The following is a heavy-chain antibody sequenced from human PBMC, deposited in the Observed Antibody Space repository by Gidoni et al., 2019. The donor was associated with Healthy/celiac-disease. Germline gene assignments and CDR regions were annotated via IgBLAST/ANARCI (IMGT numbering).Heavy chain of an antibody. J-gene: IGHJ4*02. CDR1: GFPFSSYA. D-gene: IGHD6-19*01. Sequence: QVQLVESGGGVVQPGRSLRLSCAASGFPFSSYAMHWVRQAPGKGLEWVAVISYDGSNKYYADSVKGRFTISRDNSKNTLYLQMNSLRAEDTAVYYCARAGRYSSGWYAYWGQGTLVTVSS. V-gene: IGHV3-30-3*01. CDR2: ISYDGSNK. CDR3: ARAGRYSSGWYAY.